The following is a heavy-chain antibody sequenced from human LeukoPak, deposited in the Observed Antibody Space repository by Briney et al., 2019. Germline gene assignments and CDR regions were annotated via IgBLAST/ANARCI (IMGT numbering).Heavy chain of an antibody. J-gene: IGHJ4*02. CDR1: GGSINSNSYY. Sequence: PSETLSLTCTVSGGSINSNSYYWGWIRQAPGKGLEWIGSIYNSGSTYYNPSLKSRVTISVDTSKNQFSLKLRSVTAADTAVYYCARRGSSGRSFDYWGQGALVAVSS. V-gene: IGHV4-39*01. CDR3: ARRGSSGRSFDY. CDR2: IYNSGST. D-gene: IGHD6-19*01.